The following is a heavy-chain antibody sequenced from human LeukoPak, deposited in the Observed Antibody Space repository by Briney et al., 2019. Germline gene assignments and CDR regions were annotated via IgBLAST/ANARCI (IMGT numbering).Heavy chain of an antibody. D-gene: IGHD2-15*01. V-gene: IGHV3-43*02. CDR1: GFSFDDYP. Sequence: PGGSLRLSCAASGFSFDDYPRHWVRQAPGKGLEWVSLINEDGGKTFYADSVRGRFTISRDNSKNSLYLQMNSLRSEDSALYYCAKEIDTLGTNAFDIWGQGRILSVSS. CDR3: AKEIDTLGTNAFDI. CDR2: INEDGGKT. J-gene: IGHJ3*02.